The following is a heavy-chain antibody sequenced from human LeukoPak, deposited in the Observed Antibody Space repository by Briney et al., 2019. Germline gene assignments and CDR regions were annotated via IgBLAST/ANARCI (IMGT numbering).Heavy chain of an antibody. CDR2: IIPIFGTA. CDR3: ASPRGVVTDNDAFDI. CDR1: GGTFSSYA. V-gene: IGHV1-69*13. J-gene: IGHJ3*02. D-gene: IGHD2-21*02. Sequence: EASVKVSCKASGGTFSSYAISWVRQAPGQGLEWMGGIIPIFGTANYAQKFQGRVTITADESTSTAYMELSSLRSEDTAVYYCASPRGVVTDNDAFDIWGQGTTVTVSS.